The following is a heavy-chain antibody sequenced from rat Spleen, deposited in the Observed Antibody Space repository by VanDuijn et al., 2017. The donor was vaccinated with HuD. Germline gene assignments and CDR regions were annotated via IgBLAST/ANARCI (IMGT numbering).Heavy chain of an antibody. J-gene: IGHJ2*01. CDR3: TTGDYFDY. V-gene: IGHV5-20*01. Sequence: EVQLVESGGGLVQPGRSMKLSCAASGFTFSNYDMAWVRQAPTKGLEGVASISYDGSSTYYRDSVKGRFTISRDNAKSTLYLQMDSLRSEDTATYYCTTGDYFDYWGQGVMVTVSS. CDR1: GFTFSNYD. CDR2: ISYDGSST.